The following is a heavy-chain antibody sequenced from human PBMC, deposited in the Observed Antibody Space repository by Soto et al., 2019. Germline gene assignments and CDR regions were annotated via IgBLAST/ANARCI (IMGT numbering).Heavy chain of an antibody. Sequence: QVRLVESGGGVVQPGRSLRLSCEASGFTFSSYGIHWVRQAPGKGLEWAAVIWYDGSNKYYADSVKGRFSISRDNSKNTLYLLMNSLRAEDTAVYYCARGHGVATTMGWFDPWGQGTLVTVSS. CDR1: GFTFSSYG. D-gene: IGHD5-12*01. J-gene: IGHJ5*02. V-gene: IGHV3-33*01. CDR3: ARGHGVATTMGWFDP. CDR2: IWYDGSNK.